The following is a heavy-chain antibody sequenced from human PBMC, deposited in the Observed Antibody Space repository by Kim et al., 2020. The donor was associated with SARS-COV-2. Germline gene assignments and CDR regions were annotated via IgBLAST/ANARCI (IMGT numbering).Heavy chain of an antibody. CDR2: LYSGGVT. Sequence: GGSLRLSCAASGLTVSSNYMSWVRQAPGKGLEWVSVLYSGGVTQYADSVKGRFTISRDSSKNTLYLQMHSLRAEDTAVYYCAREGDGEATKFDSWGQGTL. J-gene: IGHJ4*02. D-gene: IGHD1-26*01. CDR1: GLTVSSNY. V-gene: IGHV3-53*01. CDR3: AREGDGEATKFDS.